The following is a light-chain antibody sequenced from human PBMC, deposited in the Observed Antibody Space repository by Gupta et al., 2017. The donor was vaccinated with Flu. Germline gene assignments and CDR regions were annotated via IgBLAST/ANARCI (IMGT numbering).Light chain of an antibody. CDR1: RSISTY. CDR2: AAS. V-gene: IGKV1-39*01. J-gene: IGKJ1*01. Sequence: DIQMTQSPSSLSASVGDTVTITCRASRSISTYLIWYQQTPGKAPKLLIYAASRLHHGVPSRFSGSGSGTEFTLTISRLQPEDFATYFCQQRDTTPWTFGQGTKVKIK. CDR3: QQRDTTPWT.